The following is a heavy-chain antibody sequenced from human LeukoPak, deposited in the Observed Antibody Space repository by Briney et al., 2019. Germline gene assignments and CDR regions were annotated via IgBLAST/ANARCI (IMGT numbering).Heavy chain of an antibody. V-gene: IGHV4-34*01. J-gene: IGHJ4*02. CDR2: INHSGST. Sequence: SETLSLTCAVYGGPFSGYYWSWIRQPPGKGLEWIGEINHSGSTNYNPSLKSRVTISVDTSKNQFSLKLSSVTAADTAVYYCARGYLDCSSTSCQYYFDYWGQGTLVTVSS. CDR1: GGPFSGYY. CDR3: ARGYLDCSSTSCQYYFDY. D-gene: IGHD2-2*01.